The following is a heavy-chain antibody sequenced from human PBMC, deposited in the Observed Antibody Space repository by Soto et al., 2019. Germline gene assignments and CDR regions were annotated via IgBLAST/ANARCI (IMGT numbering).Heavy chain of an antibody. CDR3: ARLGIFGVDPVHYYYGMDV. V-gene: IGHV4-30-2*01. CDR1: GGSISSGGYS. Sequence: SETLSLTCAVSGGSISSGGYSWSWIRQPPGKGLEWIGYIYHSGSTYYNPSLKSRVTISVDTSKNQFSLKLSSVTAADTAVYYCARLGIFGVDPVHYYYGMDVWGQGTTVTVSS. J-gene: IGHJ6*02. CDR2: IYHSGST. D-gene: IGHD3-3*01.